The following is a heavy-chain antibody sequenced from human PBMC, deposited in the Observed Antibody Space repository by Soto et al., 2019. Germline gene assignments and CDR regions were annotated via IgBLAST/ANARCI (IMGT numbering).Heavy chain of an antibody. CDR3: ARSYNWNYSYYYYGMDV. J-gene: IGHJ6*02. D-gene: IGHD1-7*01. Sequence: GASVKGSCKASGGTFSSYAISWVRQAPGQGLEWMGGIIPIFGTANYAQKFQGRVTITADESTSTAYMELSSLRSEDTAVYYCARSYNWNYSYYYYGMDVWGQGTTVTVSS. CDR2: IIPIFGTA. V-gene: IGHV1-69*13. CDR1: GGTFSSYA.